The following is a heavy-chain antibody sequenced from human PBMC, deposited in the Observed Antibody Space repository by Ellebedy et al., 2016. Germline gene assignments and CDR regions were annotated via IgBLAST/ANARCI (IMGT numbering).Heavy chain of an antibody. J-gene: IGHJ4*02. CDR3: AWKEAGTGKPYDY. CDR2: IDWDDNK. D-gene: IGHD6-19*01. CDR1: GFSLNTSGMC. Sequence: SGPTLVKPTQTLTLTCTFSGFSLNTSGMCVSWIRQPPGKALEWLARIDWDDNKYYITSLKTRLTISRDTSKNQVVLTMTNMDPVDTGTYYCAWKEAGTGKPYDYWGQGTLVTASS. V-gene: IGHV2-70*11.